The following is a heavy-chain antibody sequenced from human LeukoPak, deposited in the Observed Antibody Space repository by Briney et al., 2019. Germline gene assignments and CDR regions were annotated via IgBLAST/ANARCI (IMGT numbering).Heavy chain of an antibody. Sequence: GSSVKVSCKASGGTLSSYAISWVRQAPGQGLEWMGGIIPIFGTANYAQKFQGRVTITADESTSTAYMELSSLRSEDTAVYYCARGGYGGNRDYYYGMDVWGQGTTVTVSS. CDR3: ARGGYGGNRDYYYGMDV. CDR1: GGTLSSYA. V-gene: IGHV1-69*01. D-gene: IGHD4-23*01. CDR2: IIPIFGTA. J-gene: IGHJ6*02.